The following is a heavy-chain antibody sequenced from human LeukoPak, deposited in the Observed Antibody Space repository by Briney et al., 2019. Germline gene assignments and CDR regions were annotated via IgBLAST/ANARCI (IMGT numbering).Heavy chain of an antibody. CDR2: IYSGGST. CDR1: GFTVSSNY. Sequence: GGSLRLSCAASGFTVSSNYMSWVRQAPGKGLEWVSVIYSGGSTYYADSVKGRFTISRDNSKNTLYLQMNSLRAEDTAVYYCAKVVTMIVVVHFDYWGQGTLVTVSS. V-gene: IGHV3-66*01. D-gene: IGHD3-22*01. CDR3: AKVVTMIVVVHFDY. J-gene: IGHJ4*02.